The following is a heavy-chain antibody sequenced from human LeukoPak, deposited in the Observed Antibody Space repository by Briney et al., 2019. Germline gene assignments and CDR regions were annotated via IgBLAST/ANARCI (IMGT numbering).Heavy chain of an antibody. CDR2: INHSGST. CDR3: ARLSYYYYYMDV. CDR1: GGSFSGYY. Sequence: SETLSLTCAVYGGSFSGYYWSWIRQPPGKGLEWIGEINHSGSTNYNPSHKSRVTISVDTSKNQFSLKLSSVTAADTAVYYCARLSYYYYYMDVWGKGTTVAVSS. J-gene: IGHJ6*03. V-gene: IGHV4-34*01.